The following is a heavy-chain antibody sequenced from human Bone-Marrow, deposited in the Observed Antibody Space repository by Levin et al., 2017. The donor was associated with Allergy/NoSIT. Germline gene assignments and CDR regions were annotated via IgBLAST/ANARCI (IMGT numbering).Heavy chain of an antibody. CDR1: GFIFDDYA. CDR3: TKSQDSSILGNWFDP. D-gene: IGHD6-19*01. V-gene: IGHV3-9*01. CDR2: ISWSSSNM. Sequence: GGSLRLSCAASGFIFDDYAMNWVRQPPGKGLEWVAGISWSSSNMAYADSVKGRFTISRDSAKSSLYLQMNNLRPEDTALYYCTKSQDSSILGNWFDPWGQGPPVTVSS. J-gene: IGHJ5*02.